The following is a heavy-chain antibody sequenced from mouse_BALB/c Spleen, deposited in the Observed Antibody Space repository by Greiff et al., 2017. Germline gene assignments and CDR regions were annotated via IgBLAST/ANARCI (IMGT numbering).Heavy chain of an antibody. Sequence: VQLKQSGPELVKPGASVKIPCKASGYTFTDYNMDWVKQSHGKSLEWIGDINPNNGGTIYNQKFKGKATLTVDKSSSTAYMELRSLTSEDTAVYYCARRSPLVGAMDYWGQGTSVTVSS. D-gene: IGHD6-1*01. CDR3: ARRSPLVGAMDY. J-gene: IGHJ4*01. V-gene: IGHV1-18*01. CDR2: INPNNGGT. CDR1: GYTFTDYN.